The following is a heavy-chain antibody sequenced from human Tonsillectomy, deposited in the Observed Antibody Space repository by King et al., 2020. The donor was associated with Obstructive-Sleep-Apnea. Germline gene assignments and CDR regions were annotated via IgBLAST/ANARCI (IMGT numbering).Heavy chain of an antibody. Sequence: VQLVESGGGLVQPGGSLRLSCAASGFTFSSYALSWVRQAPGKGLEWVSTFIDRGGSTYYADSVKGRFTISRDNSKNTLYLHMNSLRAEDTAIYYCAKDRTGTTIYYFDYWGQGTLVTVSS. J-gene: IGHJ4*02. D-gene: IGHD1-7*01. CDR2: FIDRGGST. CDR3: AKDRTGTTIYYFDY. V-gene: IGHV3-23*04. CDR1: GFTFSSYA.